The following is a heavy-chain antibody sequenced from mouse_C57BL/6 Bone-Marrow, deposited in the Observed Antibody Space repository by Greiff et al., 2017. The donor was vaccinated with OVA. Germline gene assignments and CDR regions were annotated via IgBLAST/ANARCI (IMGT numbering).Heavy chain of an antibody. CDR3: ARTIYYVLYYFDY. CDR2: IYPGSGST. J-gene: IGHJ2*01. D-gene: IGHD2-1*01. CDR1: GYTFTSYW. Sequence: VQLQQPGAELVKPGASVKMSCKASGYTFTSYWITWVKQRPGQGLEWLGDIYPGSGSTKYNEKFKSKATLTVDTSSSTSYMQLRNLTSDDSAVYYCARTIYYVLYYFDYWGQGTTLTVSS. V-gene: IGHV1-55*01.